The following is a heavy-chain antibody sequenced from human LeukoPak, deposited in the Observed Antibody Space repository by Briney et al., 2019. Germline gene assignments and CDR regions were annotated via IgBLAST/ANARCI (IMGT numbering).Heavy chain of an antibody. D-gene: IGHD2-8*01. V-gene: IGHV5-51*01. Sequence: PGESLKISCKGSGFSFISYWIGWMRQTPGKGLEWMGIIHPGDSDTKYSPSFQGQVTISADKSINTAYLQWSSLKASDTAIYYCARRMQDYYGMDVWGQGTTVTVSS. J-gene: IGHJ6*02. CDR1: GFSFISYW. CDR2: IHPGDSDT. CDR3: ARRMQDYYGMDV.